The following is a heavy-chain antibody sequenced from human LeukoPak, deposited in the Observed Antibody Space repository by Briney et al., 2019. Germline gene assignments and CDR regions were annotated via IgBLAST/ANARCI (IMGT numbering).Heavy chain of an antibody. CDR3: AKVKYYDFWSGYYDGYYFDY. Sequence: GGSLRLSCAASGFTFSSYAMSWVRQAPGKGLEWVSAISGSGGSTYYADSVKGRFTISRDNSKNTLYLQMNSLRAEDTAVYYCAKVKYYDFWSGYYDGYYFDYWGQGTLVTVSS. CDR2: ISGSGGST. D-gene: IGHD3-3*01. V-gene: IGHV3-23*01. J-gene: IGHJ4*02. CDR1: GFTFSSYA.